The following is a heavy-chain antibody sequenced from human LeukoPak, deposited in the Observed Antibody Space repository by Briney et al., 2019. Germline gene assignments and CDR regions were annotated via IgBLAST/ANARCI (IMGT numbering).Heavy chain of an antibody. V-gene: IGHV3-33*08. CDR1: GFTFSSYA. CDR2: IWYDGSHE. D-gene: IGHD4-11*01. CDR3: ARNDYTDYKDALDI. Sequence: PGGSLRLSCAASGFTFSSYAMHWVRQAPGTGLEWVASIWYDGSHENYVDSVKGRFTISRDNSRNTLYLQMNSLRVEDTAVYYCARNDYTDYKDALDIWGRGTKVTVSS. J-gene: IGHJ3*02.